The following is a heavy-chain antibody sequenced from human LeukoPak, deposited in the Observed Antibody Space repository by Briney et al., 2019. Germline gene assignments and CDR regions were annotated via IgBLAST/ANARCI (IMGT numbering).Heavy chain of an antibody. V-gene: IGHV3-53*05. CDR2: IYSGGRT. J-gene: IGHJ5*02. D-gene: IGHD3-10*01. Sequence: GGSLRLSCAASGFTVSSNYMSWVRQAPGKGLEWVSVIYSGGRTYYGDSVKGRFTISRDNSKNTLYLQMNSLRAEDTAVYYCAKDQSYYYGSGSYVAAPGEFDPWGQGTLVTVSS. CDR1: GFTVSSNY. CDR3: AKDQSYYYGSGSYVAAPGEFDP.